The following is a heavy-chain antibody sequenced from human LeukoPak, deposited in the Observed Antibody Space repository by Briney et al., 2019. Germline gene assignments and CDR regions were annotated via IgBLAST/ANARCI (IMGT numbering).Heavy chain of an antibody. CDR1: GFTFNRYN. Sequence: PGGSLRLSCAASGFTFNRYNMNWVRRAPGKGLEWVSSISTSSSYIYYADSVKGRFTISRDNSKNTLYLQMNSLRAEDTAVYYCARDGDITMIVVGPFDYWGQGTLVTVSS. CDR3: ARDGDITMIVVGPFDY. J-gene: IGHJ4*02. V-gene: IGHV3-21*01. D-gene: IGHD3-22*01. CDR2: ISTSSSYI.